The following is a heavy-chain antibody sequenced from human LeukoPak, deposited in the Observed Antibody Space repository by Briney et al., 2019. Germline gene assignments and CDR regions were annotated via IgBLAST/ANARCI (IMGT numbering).Heavy chain of an antibody. D-gene: IGHD2-2*01. Sequence: ASVKVSCKASGYTFTSYDINWVRQATGQGLEWMGWMNTNSGNTGYAQKFQGRVTMTRNTSISTAYMELSSLRSEATAVYYCARGRRDCSSTSCLYYFDYWGQGTLVTVSS. CDR2: MNTNSGNT. V-gene: IGHV1-8*01. CDR1: GYTFTSYD. J-gene: IGHJ4*02. CDR3: ARGRRDCSSTSCLYYFDY.